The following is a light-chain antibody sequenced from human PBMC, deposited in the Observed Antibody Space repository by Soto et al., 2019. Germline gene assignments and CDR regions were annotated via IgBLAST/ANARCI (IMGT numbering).Light chain of an antibody. V-gene: IGKV1-27*01. CDR2: AAS. Sequence: DIQMTQSPSSLSASVGDRVTITCRASQGISTSLAWYQQNSGKVPKLLIYAASALHSGVPSRFSGSGSGTDFTLTISSLQPEDVATYYCQKYDSAPRTFGQGTKVEIE. CDR1: QGISTS. J-gene: IGKJ1*01. CDR3: QKYDSAPRT.